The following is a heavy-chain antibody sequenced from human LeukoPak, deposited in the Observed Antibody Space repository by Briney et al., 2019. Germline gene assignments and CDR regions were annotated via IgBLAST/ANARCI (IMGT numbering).Heavy chain of an antibody. CDR3: ARGHRAAAPFSDY. CDR2: INPNSGGT. V-gene: IGHV1-2*02. CDR1: GYTFTGYY. Sequence: ASVKVSCKASGYTFTGYYMHWVRQAPGQGLGWMGWINPNSGGTNYAQKFQGRVTMTRDTSISTAYMEPSRLRSDDTAVYYCARGHRAAAPFSDYWGQGTLVTVSS. J-gene: IGHJ4*02. D-gene: IGHD6-13*01.